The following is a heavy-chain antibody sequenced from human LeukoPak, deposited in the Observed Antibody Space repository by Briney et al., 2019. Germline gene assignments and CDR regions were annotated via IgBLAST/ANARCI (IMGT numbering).Heavy chain of an antibody. Sequence: GGSLRLSCAASGFSFSNYEMNWVRQAPGKGLEWVSYISSSATTIYYADSVKGRFTISRDNAKNSLNLQLSSLRAEDTAIYYCASGRGRSVPATMRDYYYFYMDVWGKGTTVTVSS. CDR1: GFSFSNYE. CDR2: ISSSATTI. V-gene: IGHV3-48*03. J-gene: IGHJ6*03. CDR3: ASGRGRSVPATMRDYYYFYMDV. D-gene: IGHD3-22*01.